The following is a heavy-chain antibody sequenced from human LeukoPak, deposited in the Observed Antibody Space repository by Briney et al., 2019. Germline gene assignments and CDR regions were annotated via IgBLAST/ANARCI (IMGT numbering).Heavy chain of an antibody. CDR1: GFTFSDYY. J-gene: IGHJ4*02. D-gene: IGHD3-22*01. CDR2: ISNSGSTI. V-gene: IGHV3-11*01. CDR3: ARGTYYYDSSGYHYIDY. Sequence: PGGSLRLSCAASGFTFSDYYMTWIRQAPGKGLEWISYISNSGSTIYYADSVKGRFTISRDSAKNSLYLQMNSLRAEDTAVYYCARGTYYYDSSGYHYIDYWGQGTLVTVSS.